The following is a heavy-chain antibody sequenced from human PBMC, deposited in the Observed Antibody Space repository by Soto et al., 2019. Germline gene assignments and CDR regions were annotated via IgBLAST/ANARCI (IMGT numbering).Heavy chain of an antibody. CDR1: VCSLIRTYY. CDR3: ARYYFDGTGYYYGFFDY. CDR2: ISYSGST. D-gene: IGHD3-22*01. V-gene: IGHV4-38-2*01. J-gene: IGHJ4*02. Sequence: SQTLSLTCSFSVCSLIRTYYCGWIRQPPGKGLEWLGSISYSGSTIYNPSLKSRVTISIDTPKNNFSLKLTSVTAADTAVYYCARYYFDGTGYYYGFFDYWGQGALVTVSS.